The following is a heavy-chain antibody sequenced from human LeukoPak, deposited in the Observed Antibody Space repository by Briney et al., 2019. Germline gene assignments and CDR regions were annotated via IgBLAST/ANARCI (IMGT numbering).Heavy chain of an antibody. CDR2: IYTSGGT. J-gene: IGHJ4*02. CDR1: GGSISSYY. CDR3: ARENSGSYREFDY. Sequence: SETLSLTCTVSGGSISSYYWSWIRQPAGKGLEWIGRIYTSGGTNYNACLKCRVSMSVDTSKNQFSLKLSSVTAADTAVFYWARENSGSYREFDYWGQGAPVTVSS. D-gene: IGHD1-26*01. V-gene: IGHV4-4*07.